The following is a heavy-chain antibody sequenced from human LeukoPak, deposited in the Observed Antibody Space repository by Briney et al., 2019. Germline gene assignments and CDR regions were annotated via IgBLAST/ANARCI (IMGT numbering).Heavy chain of an antibody. D-gene: IGHD3-22*01. Sequence: SETLSLTCTVSGGSISSGGYYWSWIRQHPGKGLEWIGYIYYSGSTYYNPSLKSRVTISVDTSKNQFSLKLSSVTAADTAVYYCAMSDSSGYNPTDYWGQGTLVTVSS. J-gene: IGHJ4*02. V-gene: IGHV4-31*03. CDR1: GGSISSGGYY. CDR2: IYYSGST. CDR3: AMSDSSGYNPTDY.